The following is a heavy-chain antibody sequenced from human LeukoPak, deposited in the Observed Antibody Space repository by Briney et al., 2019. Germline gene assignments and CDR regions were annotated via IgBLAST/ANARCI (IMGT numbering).Heavy chain of an antibody. D-gene: IGHD3-16*01. V-gene: IGHV4-61*02. CDR1: GGSISSGSYY. J-gene: IGHJ4*02. CDR2: IYTSGST. Sequence: SQTLSLTCTVSGGSISSGSYYWSWIRQPAGKGLEWIGRIYTSGSTNYNPSLKSRVTISVDTSKNQFSLKLSSVTAADTAVYYCARGGAMANIRIDYWGQGTLVTVSS. CDR3: ARGGAMANIRIDY.